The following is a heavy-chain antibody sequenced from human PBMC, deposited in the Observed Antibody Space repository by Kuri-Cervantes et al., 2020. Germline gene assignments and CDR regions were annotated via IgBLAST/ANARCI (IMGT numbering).Heavy chain of an antibody. D-gene: IGHD5-18*01. CDR3: TRAALGYSFGSPIPFYMGV. CDR2: INRSRST. Sequence: ESLKISCAVYGGSFSGYYWSWIRQPPGKGLEWIGEINRSRSTNYNPSLKSRVTMSVDTSKNQFSLRLSSVTAADTAVYYCTRAALGYSFGSPIPFYMGVWGKGTTVTVSS. CDR1: GGSFSGYY. V-gene: IGHV4-34*01. J-gene: IGHJ6*03.